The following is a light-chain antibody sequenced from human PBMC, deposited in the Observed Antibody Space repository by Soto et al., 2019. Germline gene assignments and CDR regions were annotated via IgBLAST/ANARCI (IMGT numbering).Light chain of an antibody. CDR2: LGS. CDR1: PTSLHNNGYNY. J-gene: IGKJ5*01. Sequence: DIVMTQSPPSLPINRGERASISCRSKPTSLHNNGYNYLDWYMQKPGQSPQLLIYLGSNRASGVPDRFSGSGSGTDFTLKISRVEAADVGVYYCMQALQSLTFGQGTRLEIK. V-gene: IGKV2-28*01. CDR3: MQALQSLT.